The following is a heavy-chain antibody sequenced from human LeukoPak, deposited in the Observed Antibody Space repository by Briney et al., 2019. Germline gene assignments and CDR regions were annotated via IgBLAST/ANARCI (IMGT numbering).Heavy chain of an antibody. CDR2: VNPDSGGV. Sequence: ASVKASXKASGYTFTDNYIHWVRQAPGQGLEWMGGVNPDSGGVNYAQELQGRVTMTRDTSINTAFVELRRLRSDDTATYYCARAQNYHDRSGYSDDTIDVWGHGTMITVSS. J-gene: IGHJ3*01. CDR1: GYTFTDNY. D-gene: IGHD3-22*01. V-gene: IGHV1-2*02. CDR3: ARAQNYHDRSGYSDDTIDV.